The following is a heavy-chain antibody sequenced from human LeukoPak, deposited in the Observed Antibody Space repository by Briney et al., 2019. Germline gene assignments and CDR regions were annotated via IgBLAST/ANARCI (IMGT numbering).Heavy chain of an antibody. D-gene: IGHD6-13*01. CDR3: ARVRAAAGTWDY. J-gene: IGHJ4*02. V-gene: IGHV1-8*01. Sequence: ASVTVSCKASGYTFTSYDFNWVRQATGQRPEWMGWMSPNSGDTGYAQKFQGRVTITADESTSTAYMELSSLRSEDTAVYYCARVRAAAGTWDYWGQGTLVTVSS. CDR1: GYTFTSYD. CDR2: MSPNSGDT.